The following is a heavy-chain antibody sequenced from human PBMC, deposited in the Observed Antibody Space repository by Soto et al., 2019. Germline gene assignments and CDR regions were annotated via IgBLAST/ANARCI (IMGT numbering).Heavy chain of an antibody. J-gene: IGHJ4*02. V-gene: IGHV1-46*01. CDR1: GDTFTDYY. CDR3: ARGGHVVVVTAALDS. CDR2: VNPSGGHT. D-gene: IGHD2-21*02. Sequence: QVQLMQSGAEVKKPGASVKFSCKASGDTFTDYYIHWVRQAPGQGLEWMVTVNPSGGHTTYAQHFLGRVTITRDTSTSTLYMELTSLTSDDTAIYYCARGGHVVVVTAALDSWGQGTLVTVSS.